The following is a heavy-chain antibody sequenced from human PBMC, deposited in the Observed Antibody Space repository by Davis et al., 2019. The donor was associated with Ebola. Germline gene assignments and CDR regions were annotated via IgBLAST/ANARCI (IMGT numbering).Heavy chain of an antibody. Sequence: SVKVSCKASGGTFSSYAISWVRQAPGQGLEWMGGIIPIFGTANYAQKFQGRVTITADESTSTAYMELSSLRSEDTAVYYCARVKYYGSGSFYYGMDVWGQGTTVTVSS. J-gene: IGHJ6*02. CDR1: GGTFSSYA. CDR3: ARVKYYGSGSFYYGMDV. CDR2: IIPIFGTA. D-gene: IGHD3-10*01. V-gene: IGHV1-69*13.